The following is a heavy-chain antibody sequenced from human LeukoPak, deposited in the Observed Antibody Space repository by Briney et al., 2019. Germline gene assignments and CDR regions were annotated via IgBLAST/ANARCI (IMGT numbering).Heavy chain of an antibody. Sequence: GGSLRLSCAASGFTFSGSAMSWVRQAPGKGLEWVSAISGSGGSTYYADSVKGRFTISRDNSKNTLYLQMNSLRAEDTAVYYCAKRRDYCSSTSCYVLGAFDIWGQGTMVTVSS. CDR2: ISGSGGST. CDR1: GFTFSGSA. J-gene: IGHJ3*02. V-gene: IGHV3-23*01. D-gene: IGHD2-2*01. CDR3: AKRRDYCSSTSCYVLGAFDI.